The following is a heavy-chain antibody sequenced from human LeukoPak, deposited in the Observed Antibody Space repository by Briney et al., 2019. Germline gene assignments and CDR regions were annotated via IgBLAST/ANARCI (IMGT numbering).Heavy chain of an antibody. D-gene: IGHD6-19*01. CDR1: GGSISSYY. V-gene: IGHV4-59*01. J-gene: IGHJ4*02. CDR2: SYYSGST. Sequence: SETLSLTCTVSGGSISSYYWSWVRQPPGKGLEWIGYSYYSGSTNYNPSLKSRVTISLDTSKNQFSLKLNSVAAADTAVYYCARGGLSSGWYGWGQGTLVTVSS. CDR3: ARGGLSSGWYG.